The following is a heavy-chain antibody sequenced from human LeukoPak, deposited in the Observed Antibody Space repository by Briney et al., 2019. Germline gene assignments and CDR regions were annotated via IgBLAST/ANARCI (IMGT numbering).Heavy chain of an antibody. J-gene: IGHJ4*02. CDR3: VKDFGGNSDY. CDR1: RFNVNNYW. V-gene: IGHV3-74*01. D-gene: IGHD4-23*01. CDR2: INEDGRVT. Sequence: GGFLRLSCAASRFNVNNYWMHWVRQAPGKGLVWVSRINEDGRVTSYAGSVRGRFTISRDSVENTLHLQMNSLRAEDTAVYYCVKDFGGNSDYWGQGTLVTVSS.